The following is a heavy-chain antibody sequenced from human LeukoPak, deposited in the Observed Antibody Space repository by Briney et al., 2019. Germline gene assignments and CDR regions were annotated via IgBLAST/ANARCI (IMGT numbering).Heavy chain of an antibody. CDR2: IYYSGNT. CDR3: ARAFSGSGSYYSEMLYYYYYMDV. CDR1: GDSISSYY. D-gene: IGHD3-10*01. V-gene: IGHV4-59*01. J-gene: IGHJ6*03. Sequence: SETLSLTCTVSGDSISSYYWSWIRRPPGKGLEWIGYIYYSGNTKYNPSLKSRVTISVDTSKNQISLKLNSVTAADTAVYYCARAFSGSGSYYSEMLYYYYYMDVWGKGTTVTISS.